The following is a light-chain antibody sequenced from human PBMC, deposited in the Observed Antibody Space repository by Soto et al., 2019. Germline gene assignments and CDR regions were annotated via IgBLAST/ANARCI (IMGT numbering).Light chain of an antibody. J-gene: IGKJ4*01. CDR2: DAS. V-gene: IGKV3-11*01. CDR3: QQGSNWPLT. CDR1: QSVSSY. Sequence: EIVLTQSPATLSLSPGERATLSCRASQSVSSYLAWYQQKPGKAPRLLIYDASNRANGIPARFSGSGSGTDYTRTISSLEPEDFAVYYCQQGSNWPLTFGGGTKVEIK.